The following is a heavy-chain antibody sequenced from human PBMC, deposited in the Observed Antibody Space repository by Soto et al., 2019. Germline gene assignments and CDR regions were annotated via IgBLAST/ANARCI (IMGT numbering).Heavy chain of an antibody. CDR1: GYTFTSYA. J-gene: IGHJ4*02. CDR3: ARSDPKSGSEGY. CDR2: INAGNGNT. V-gene: IGHV1-3*01. Sequence: GASVKVSCKASGYTFTSYAMHWVRQAPGQRLEWMGWINAGNGNTKYSQKFQGRVTITRDTSASTAYMELSSLRSEDTAVYYCARSDPKSGSEGYWGQGTLVTVSS. D-gene: IGHD5-12*01.